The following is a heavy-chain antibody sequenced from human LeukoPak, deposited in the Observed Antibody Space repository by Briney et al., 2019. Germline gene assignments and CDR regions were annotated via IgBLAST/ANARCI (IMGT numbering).Heavy chain of an antibody. CDR1: GGSMSSYY. CDR2: IYYTGST. D-gene: IGHD3-16*01. J-gene: IGHJ4*02. CDR3: AGMLITTPTVRTLDY. Sequence: KPSETLSLTCTVSGGSMSSYYWTWIRQPPGKGLEWIGFIYYTGSTNYNPSLKSRVAISVDTSKNQFSLKLSSVTAADTAVYYCAGMLITTPTVRTLDYWGQGTLVTVSS. V-gene: IGHV4-59*01.